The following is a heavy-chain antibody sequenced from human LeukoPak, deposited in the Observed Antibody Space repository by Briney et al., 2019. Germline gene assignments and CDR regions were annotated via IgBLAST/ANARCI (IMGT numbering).Heavy chain of an antibody. J-gene: IGHJ3*02. V-gene: IGHV3-21*01. CDR3: ARDPGSYCGGGCYSGGAFDI. CDR2: ITNVSTYI. CDR1: GFTFSTYS. D-gene: IGHD2-21*02. Sequence: GGSLRLSCAASGFTFSTYSMNWVRQAPGKGLEWVSAITNVSTYIYYADSVRGRFTISRGNAKNSLYLQIKSLRAEDTAVYYCARDPGSYCGGGCYSGGAFDIWGQGTMVTVSS.